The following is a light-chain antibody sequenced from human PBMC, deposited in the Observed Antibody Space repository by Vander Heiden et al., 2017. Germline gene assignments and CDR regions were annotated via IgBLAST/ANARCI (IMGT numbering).Light chain of an antibody. J-gene: IGKJ1*01. V-gene: IGKV1-39*01. Sequence: DIQMTQSPSSLSASVGDRVTITCRASPSISSYLNWYQQKPGKAPKLFTSAGPSLKSVVAGGYSVSGPGTNFTLLNGGFPSERWVTYQQEKGYRSLSRTFGQGTKVEIK. CDR2: AGP. CDR3: EKGYRSLSRT. CDR1: PSISSY.